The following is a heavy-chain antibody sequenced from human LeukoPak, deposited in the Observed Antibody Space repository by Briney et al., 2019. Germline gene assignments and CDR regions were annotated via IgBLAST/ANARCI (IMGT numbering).Heavy chain of an antibody. CDR3: ARHVNWDFAFGYYYYYMDV. Sequence: PSETLSLTCTVSGGSISSYYWSWIRQPPGKGLEWIGYIYYSGSTNYNPSLKGRVTISVDTSKNQFSLKLSSVTAADTAVYYCARHVNWDFAFGYYYYYMDVWGKGTTVTVSS. D-gene: IGHD1-7*01. V-gene: IGHV4-59*08. CDR2: IYYSGST. CDR1: GGSISSYY. J-gene: IGHJ6*03.